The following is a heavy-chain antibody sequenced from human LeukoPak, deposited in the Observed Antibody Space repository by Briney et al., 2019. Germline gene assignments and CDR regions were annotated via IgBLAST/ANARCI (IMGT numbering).Heavy chain of an antibody. CDR2: ITSSGTYI. J-gene: IGHJ4*01. D-gene: IGHD1-26*01. V-gene: IGHV3-21*01. Sequence: GGSLRLSCAASGFTFNVFHMNWVRQAPGKGLEWISSITSSGTYITYADSIQGRFTISRDNAKNSLYLQMNSLRVDDTALYYCARASGGWDLDYWGHGTLVTVSS. CDR3: ARASGGWDLDY. CDR1: GFTFNVFH.